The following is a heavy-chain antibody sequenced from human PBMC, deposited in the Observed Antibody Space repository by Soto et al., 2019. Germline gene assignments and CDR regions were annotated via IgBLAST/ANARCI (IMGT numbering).Heavy chain of an antibody. J-gene: IGHJ6*02. CDR2: ITWNSGTI. V-gene: IGHV3-9*01. CDR3: AKDHYVPPIYGMDV. Sequence: EVQLVESGGGLVQPGRSLRLSCAASGFTFDDYAMHWVRQTPGKGLEWVSGITWNSGTIGYADSVKGRFTISRDNGKNSLYLQINSLGPEDTALYSCAKDHYVPPIYGMDVWGQGPTAPFSS. CDR1: GFTFDDYA. D-gene: IGHD3-10*02.